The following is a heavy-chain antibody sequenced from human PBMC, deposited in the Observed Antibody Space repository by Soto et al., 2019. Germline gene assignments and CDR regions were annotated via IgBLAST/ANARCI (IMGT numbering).Heavy chain of an antibody. V-gene: IGHV4-59*02. Sequence: QVQLQESGPGLVKPSETLSLTCTVSGGSVSPYYWTWVRRPPGKGLEWIAYIYYDGTTNYNPSLKSRVTISVDTSKNQFSLWLTSVTAADTAVYYCARGRHSLDYWGQGTLLTVSS. J-gene: IGHJ4*02. CDR3: ARGRHSLDY. CDR1: GGSVSPYY. D-gene: IGHD6-25*01. CDR2: IYYDGTT.